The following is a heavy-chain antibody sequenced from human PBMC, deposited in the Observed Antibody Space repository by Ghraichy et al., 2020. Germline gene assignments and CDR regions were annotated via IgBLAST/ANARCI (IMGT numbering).Heavy chain of an antibody. D-gene: IGHD3-16*02. Sequence: GGSLRLSCAASGFTFSSYSMNWVRQAPGKGLEWVSYISSSSSTIYYADSVKGRFTISRDNAKNSLYLQMNSLRAEDTAVYYCARPQNPDYVWGSYLPGKYYFDYWGQGTLVTVSS. J-gene: IGHJ4*02. V-gene: IGHV3-48*01. CDR1: GFTFSSYS. CDR3: ARPQNPDYVWGSYLPGKYYFDY. CDR2: ISSSSSTI.